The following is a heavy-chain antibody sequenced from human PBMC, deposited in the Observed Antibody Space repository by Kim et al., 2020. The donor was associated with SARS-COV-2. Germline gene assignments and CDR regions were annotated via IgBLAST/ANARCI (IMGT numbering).Heavy chain of an antibody. D-gene: IGHD4-17*01. Sequence: DYAAPVKGRFTISRDDSKNTLYLQMKSLKTEDTAVYYCTTDLGLLGAFDIWGQGTMVTVSS. V-gene: IGHV3-15*01. J-gene: IGHJ3*02. CDR3: TTDLGLLGAFDI.